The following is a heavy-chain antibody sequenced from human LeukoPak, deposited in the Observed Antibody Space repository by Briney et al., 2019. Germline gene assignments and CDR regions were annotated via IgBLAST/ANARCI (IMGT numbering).Heavy chain of an antibody. V-gene: IGHV3-7*01. J-gene: IGHJ4*02. CDR3: ARDLHDILTGYFNY. CDR1: GFTFSSYW. D-gene: IGHD3-9*01. CDR2: IKQDGSEK. Sequence: GGSLRLSCAASGFTFSSYWMSWVRQAPGKGLEWVANIKQDGSEKYYVDSVKGRFTISRDNAKNSLYLQMNSLRAEDTAVCYCARDLHDILTGYFNYWGQGTLVTVSS.